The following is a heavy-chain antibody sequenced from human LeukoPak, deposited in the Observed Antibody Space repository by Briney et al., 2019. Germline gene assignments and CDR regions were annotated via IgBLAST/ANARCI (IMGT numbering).Heavy chain of an antibody. Sequence: PSETLSLTCAVYGGFFSGYYWTWIRQPPGKGLEWIGEINHSGSSNYNPSLKSRVTISIDTSKNQFSLKLRSVTAADTAVYYCARGGGFDAFDIWGQGTMVTVSS. CDR2: INHSGSS. J-gene: IGHJ3*02. CDR3: ARGGGFDAFDI. V-gene: IGHV4-34*01. CDR1: GGFFSGYY.